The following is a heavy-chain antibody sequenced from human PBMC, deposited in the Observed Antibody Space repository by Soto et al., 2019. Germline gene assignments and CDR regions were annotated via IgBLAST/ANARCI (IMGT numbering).Heavy chain of an antibody. CDR1: GGSIRSYY. Sequence: QVQLQESGPGLVKPSETLSLTCTVSGGSIRSYYWSWIRQPPGKGLEWIGYIYYSGSTDYNPSLKSRVTISVDTSTNQFSLKLRSVTAADTAVYYCARDSDNFDDWGQGILVTVSS. V-gene: IGHV4-59*01. J-gene: IGHJ4*02. CDR2: IYYSGST. CDR3: ARDSDNFDD.